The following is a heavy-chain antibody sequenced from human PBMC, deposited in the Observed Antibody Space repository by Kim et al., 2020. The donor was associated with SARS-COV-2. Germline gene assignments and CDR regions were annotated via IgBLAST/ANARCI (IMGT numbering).Heavy chain of an antibody. V-gene: IGHV1-69*13. CDR3: ARDARYHYSIPGYFDL. Sequence: SVKVSCKASGGTFSSYAISWVRQAPGQGLEWMGGIIPIFGTANYAQKFQGRVTITADESTSTAYMELSSLRSEDTAVYYCARDARYHYSIPGYFDLWGRGTLVTVSS. CDR2: IIPIFGTA. CDR1: GGTFSSYA. D-gene: IGHD2-21*01. J-gene: IGHJ2*01.